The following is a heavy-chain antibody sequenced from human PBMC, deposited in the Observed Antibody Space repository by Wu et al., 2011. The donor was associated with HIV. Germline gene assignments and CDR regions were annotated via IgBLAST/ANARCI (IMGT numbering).Heavy chain of an antibody. CDR2: MNPNNGDA. CDR3: ARGANYGDYVNNWFDS. J-gene: IGHJ5*01. V-gene: IGHV1-2*02. Sequence: QVQLVQSGAELKKPGASVKVSCEASGYSFTDHHIHWVRQAPGQGLEWLGWMNPNNGDAAYAQTFLGRVTMTRDTSINTAYMDLSRLRSEDTAVYYCARGANYGDYVNNWFDSWAGEPWSPSP. D-gene: IGHD4-17*01. CDR1: GYSFTDHH.